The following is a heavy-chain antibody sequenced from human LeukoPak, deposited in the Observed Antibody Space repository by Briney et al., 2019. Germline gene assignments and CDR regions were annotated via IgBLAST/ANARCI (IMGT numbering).Heavy chain of an antibody. V-gene: IGHV1-58*01. J-gene: IGHJ3*02. CDR1: GFTFTNSA. CDR2: IVVDSGNT. CDR3: AAVRGGGRAFDI. Sequence: GASVKVSCKASGFTFTNSAVQWVRQARGQRLEWIGWIVVDSGNTNYAQKFQERVTITRDMSTSTAYMELSSLRSEDTAVYYCAAVRGGGRAFDIWGQGTMVTVSS. D-gene: IGHD3-16*01.